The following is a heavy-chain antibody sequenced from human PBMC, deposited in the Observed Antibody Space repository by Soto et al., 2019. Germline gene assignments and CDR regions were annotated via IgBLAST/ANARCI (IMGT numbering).Heavy chain of an antibody. V-gene: IGHV3-30-3*01. D-gene: IGHD5-12*01. CDR2: ISYDGSNK. CDR1: XXTXSSYA. CDR3: ARRGYSGYDQYYFDY. Sequence: QVQLVESGGGVVQPGRSLXXXCXXXXXTXSSYAMHWVRQAPGKGLEWVAVISYDGSNKYYADSVKGRFTISRDNSKNTLYLQMNSLRAEDTAVYYCARRGYSGYDQYYFDYWGQGTLVTVSS. J-gene: IGHJ4*02.